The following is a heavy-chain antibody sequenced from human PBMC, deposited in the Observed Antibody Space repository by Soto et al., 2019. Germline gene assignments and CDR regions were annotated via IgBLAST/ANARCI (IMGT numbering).Heavy chain of an antibody. D-gene: IGHD6-13*01. V-gene: IGHV3-23*01. CDR2: ISGNGITT. CDR3: ARAATSSWYIFDY. J-gene: IGHJ4*02. CDR1: GFTFSSHA. Sequence: PGGSLRLSCAASGFTFSSHAMSWVRQAPGKGLQWVSGISGNGITTYYADSAKGRFTISRDNSKNTVYLQMNSLRAEDTAVYYCARAATSSWYIFDYWGQGTLVTVSS.